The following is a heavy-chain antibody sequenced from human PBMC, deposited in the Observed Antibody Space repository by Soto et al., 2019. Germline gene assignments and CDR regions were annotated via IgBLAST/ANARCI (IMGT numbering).Heavy chain of an antibody. CDR1: GFTFSSYG. J-gene: IGHJ4*02. V-gene: IGHV3-23*01. D-gene: IGHD3-9*01. CDR2: IRGDGGQT. CDR3: ARDVGLDSDDFFAY. Sequence: GSLRLSCTASGFTFSSYGMGWVRQAPGKGLQWVSTIRGDGGQTHYTDSVKGRFSISRDNSKNTVYPQMDSLRAEDTAMYFCARDVGLDSDDFFAYWGQGTQVTVSS.